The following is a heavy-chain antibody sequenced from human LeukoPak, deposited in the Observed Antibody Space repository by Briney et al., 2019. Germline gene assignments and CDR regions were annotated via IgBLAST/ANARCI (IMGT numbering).Heavy chain of an antibody. J-gene: IGHJ3*02. CDR1: GYTFTSYG. V-gene: IGHV1-18*01. Sequence: GASVKVSCKASGYTFTSYGISWVRQAPGQGLEWMGWISAYNGNTNYAQKLQGRVTMTTDTSISTAYMELSRLRSDDTAVYYCARSIAGRLVNDAFDIWGQGTMVTVSS. D-gene: IGHD6-6*01. CDR2: ISAYNGNT. CDR3: ARSIAGRLVNDAFDI.